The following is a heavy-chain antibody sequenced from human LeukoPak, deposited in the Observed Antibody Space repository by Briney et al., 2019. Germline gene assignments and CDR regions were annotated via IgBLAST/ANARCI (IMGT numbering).Heavy chain of an antibody. Sequence: SETLSLTCTVSGGSIRSGGYYWSWIRQHPGKGLEWIGYIYYSGNAYYNPSLKSRVTISVGTSKNQFSLKLSSVTAADTAVYYCARAGYDSSGYSTYYFDYWGQGTLVTVSS. CDR3: ARAGYDSSGYSTYYFDY. CDR2: IYYSGNA. D-gene: IGHD3-22*01. J-gene: IGHJ4*02. V-gene: IGHV4-31*03. CDR1: GGSIRSGGYY.